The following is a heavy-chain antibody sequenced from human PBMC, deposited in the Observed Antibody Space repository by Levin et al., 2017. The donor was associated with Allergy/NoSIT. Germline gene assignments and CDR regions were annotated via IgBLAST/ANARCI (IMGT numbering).Heavy chain of an antibody. D-gene: IGHD4-17*01. V-gene: IGHV3-30*18. CDR1: GFTFSSYG. J-gene: IGHJ6*02. CDR2: ISYDGSNK. CDR3: AKDRGTYGDYTYYYYGMDV. Sequence: GESLKISCAASGFTFSSYGMHWVRQAPGKGLEWVAVISYDGSNKYYADSVKGRFTISRDNSKNTLYLQMNSLRAEDTAVYYCAKDRGTYGDYTYYYYGMDVWGQGTTVTVSS.